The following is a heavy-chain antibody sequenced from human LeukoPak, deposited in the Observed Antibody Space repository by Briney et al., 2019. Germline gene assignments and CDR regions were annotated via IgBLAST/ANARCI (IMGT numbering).Heavy chain of an antibody. CDR2: ISWNSGSI. D-gene: IGHD6-19*01. CDR3: AKDRGLYSSGWYREISFDY. CDR1: GFTFDDFA. V-gene: IGHV3-9*01. J-gene: IGHJ4*02. Sequence: GRSLRLSCTASGFTFDDFAMHWVRQAPGKGLEWVSGISWNSGSIGYADSVKGRFTISRDNAKNSLYLQMNSLRAEDTALYYCAKDRGLYSSGWYREISFDYWGQGTLVTVSS.